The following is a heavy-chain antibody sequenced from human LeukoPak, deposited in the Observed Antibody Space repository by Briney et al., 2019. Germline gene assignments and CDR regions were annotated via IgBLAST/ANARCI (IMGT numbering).Heavy chain of an antibody. J-gene: IGHJ4*02. CDR3: ARDRGYSNFDY. Sequence: PGGSLRLSCAASGFAFSTSWMSWVRQAPGKGLEWVANLNQDGRDKYYVDSVKGRFTISRDNAKNSLYLQMNSLRAEDTAVYYCARDRGYSNFDYWGQGTLLTVSS. CDR2: LNQDGRDK. D-gene: IGHD4-11*01. CDR1: GFAFSTSW. V-gene: IGHV3-7*01.